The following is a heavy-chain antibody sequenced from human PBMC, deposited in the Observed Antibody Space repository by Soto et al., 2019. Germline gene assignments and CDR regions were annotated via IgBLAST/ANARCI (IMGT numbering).Heavy chain of an antibody. Sequence: GGSLRLSCAASGFTFSSYSMNWVRQAPGKGLEWVSYISSSSSTIYYADSVKGRFTISRDNAKNSLYLQMNSLRAEDTAVYYCARDKSIAAAGPFDYWGQGTLVTVSS. V-gene: IGHV3-48*04. CDR2: ISSSSSTI. D-gene: IGHD6-13*01. CDR3: ARDKSIAAAGPFDY. CDR1: GFTFSSYS. J-gene: IGHJ4*02.